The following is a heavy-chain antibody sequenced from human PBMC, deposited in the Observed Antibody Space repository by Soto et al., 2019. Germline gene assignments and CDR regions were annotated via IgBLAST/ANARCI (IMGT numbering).Heavy chain of an antibody. V-gene: IGHV3-30*18. J-gene: IGHJ4*02. D-gene: IGHD3-22*01. Sequence: LRLSFAASGFTFSSYGMHWVRQAPGKGLEWVAVISYDGSNKYYADSVKGRFTISRDNSKNTLYLQMNSLRAEDTAVYYCAKAARVVSAIDYWGQGTLVTVSS. CDR1: GFTFSSYG. CDR2: ISYDGSNK. CDR3: AKAARVVSAIDY.